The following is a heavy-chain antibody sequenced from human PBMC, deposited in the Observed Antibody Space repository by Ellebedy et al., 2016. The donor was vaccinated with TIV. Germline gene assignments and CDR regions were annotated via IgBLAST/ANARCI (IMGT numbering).Heavy chain of an antibody. CDR1: GFIVSSAY. CDR2: IYSDGTT. J-gene: IGHJ4*02. Sequence: GESLKISCAASGFIVSSAYMSWVRQAPGKGLEWVSVIYSDGTTYYVDSVKGRFTISRDDSKNTLYLQMNSLRGEDTAVYYCARGGYRHYWGQGTLVTVSS. V-gene: IGHV3-66*01. CDR3: ARGGYRHY. D-gene: IGHD1-26*01.